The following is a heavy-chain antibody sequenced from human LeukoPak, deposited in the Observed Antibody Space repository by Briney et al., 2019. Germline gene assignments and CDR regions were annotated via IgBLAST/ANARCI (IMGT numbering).Heavy chain of an antibody. V-gene: IGHV3-15*01. J-gene: IGHJ6*02. Sequence: GGSLRLSCAASGFTFSNAWMSWVRQAPGKGLEWVGRIKSKTDGGTTDYAALVKGRFTISRDDSKNTLYLQMNSLKTEDTAVYYCTTRSGYYYYGMDVWGQGTTVTVSS. CDR2: IKSKTDGGTT. D-gene: IGHD3-3*01. CDR3: TTRSGYYYYGMDV. CDR1: GFTFSNAW.